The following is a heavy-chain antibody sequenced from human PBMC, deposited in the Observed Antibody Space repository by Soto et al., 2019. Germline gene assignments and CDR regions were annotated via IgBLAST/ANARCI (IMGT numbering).Heavy chain of an antibody. V-gene: IGHV3-48*02. D-gene: IGHD3-10*01. CDR1: GFTFSTCN. CDR2: ISSGSSTI. J-gene: IGHJ4*02. Sequence: GGSLRLSCAASGFTFSTCNMNWVRQAPGKGLEWVSYISSGSSTIHYADSMKGRFTISRDNAKNSLYLQMNSLRDEDTAVYYCARDQEVRGGPPDYWGQGTLVTVSS. CDR3: ARDQEVRGGPPDY.